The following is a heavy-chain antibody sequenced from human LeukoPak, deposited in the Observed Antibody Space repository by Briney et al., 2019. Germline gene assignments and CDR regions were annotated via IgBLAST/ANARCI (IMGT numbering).Heavy chain of an antibody. J-gene: IGHJ4*02. D-gene: IGHD5-18*01. CDR1: GFTFSSYA. CDR2: ISGSGGST. V-gene: IGHV3-23*01. CDR3: AKYCAPFRIQLWLIDY. Sequence: PGGSLRLSCAASGFTFSSYAMSWVRQAPGKGLEWVSAISGSGGSTYYADSVKGRFTISRDNSKNTLYLQMNSLRAEDTAVYYCAKYCAPFRIQLWLIDYWGQGTLVTVSS.